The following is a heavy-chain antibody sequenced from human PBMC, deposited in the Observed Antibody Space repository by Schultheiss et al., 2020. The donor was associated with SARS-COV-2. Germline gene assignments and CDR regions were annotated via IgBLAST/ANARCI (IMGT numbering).Heavy chain of an antibody. CDR3: ARGRNHGYSNHGGFDY. CDR1: GGSISSYY. CDR2: INHSGNT. D-gene: IGHD5-24*01. J-gene: IGHJ4*02. V-gene: IGHV4-34*01. Sequence: SETLSLTCTVSGGSISSYYWSWIRQPPGKGLEWIGEINHSGNTICNPSLRGRVTMSVDTSKNQFSLRVRSVTAADTAVYHCARGRNHGYSNHGGFDYWGQGALVTVSS.